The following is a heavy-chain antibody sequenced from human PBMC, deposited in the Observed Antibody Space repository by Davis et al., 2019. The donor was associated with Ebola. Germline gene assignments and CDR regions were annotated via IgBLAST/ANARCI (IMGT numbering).Heavy chain of an antibody. Sequence: GESLKISCAASGFTFNNFAMSWVRQAPGKGLEWVSGIGSNSNARHYADSVKGRFTISRDDSKNIVYLQMNSLRAEDTAVYYCAKDLLWWSASDVWGQGTTVAVS. CDR1: GFTFNNFA. D-gene: IGHD2-21*01. V-gene: IGHV3-23*05. J-gene: IGHJ6*02. CDR2: IGSNSNAR. CDR3: AKDLLWWSASDV.